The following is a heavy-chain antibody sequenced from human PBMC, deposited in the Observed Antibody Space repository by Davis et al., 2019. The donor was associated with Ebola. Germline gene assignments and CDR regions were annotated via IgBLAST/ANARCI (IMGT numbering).Heavy chain of an antibody. V-gene: IGHV1-18*04. CDR1: GYTFPNYG. J-gene: IGHJ4*02. CDR3: ARAQFPTTSDH. D-gene: IGHD1-1*01. Sequence: ASVKVSCKASGYTFPNYGITWVRQAPGQGLEWMGWINPHNGNTNYAQNVQGRVTMTTDTSTSTAYMEVGSLRSDDTAVYYCARAQFPTTSDHWGQGTRVTVSS. CDR2: INPHNGNT.